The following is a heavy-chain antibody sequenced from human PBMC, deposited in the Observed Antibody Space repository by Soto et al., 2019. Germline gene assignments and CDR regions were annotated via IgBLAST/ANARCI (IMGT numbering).Heavy chain of an antibody. J-gene: IGHJ6*02. V-gene: IGHV1-2*02. Sequence: QVRLVKSGAEVKEPGDSVRVSCEASGYTFTAYHIHWGRQAPGQGLEWLGWINPKFGDTGYAQDCQGRVSMTRDMSISTVYMALSRLTSADTAIYYCARNMDYYYGRGSGHGHGVWCHGPTVTFFS. CDR3: ARNMDYYYGRGSGHGHGV. D-gene: IGHD3-10*02. CDR2: INPKFGDT. CDR1: GYTFTAYH.